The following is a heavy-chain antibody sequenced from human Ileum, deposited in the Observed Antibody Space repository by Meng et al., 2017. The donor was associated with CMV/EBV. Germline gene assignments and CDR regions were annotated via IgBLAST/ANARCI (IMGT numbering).Heavy chain of an antibody. CDR2: TYYRSKWYN. J-gene: IGHJ4*02. D-gene: IGHD2-2*01. V-gene: IGHV6-1*01. CDR1: GDSVSSKSVT. Sequence: QVQLQQLGPGLVKPSQTLSLTCAISGDSVSSKSVTWNWIRQSPSRGLEWLGRTYYRSKWYNDYAVSVKSRITINPDTSRNHFFLQLSSVSPEDTAVYYCARNIFEDQMLPFDYWGQGTLVTVSS. CDR3: ARNIFEDQMLPFDY.